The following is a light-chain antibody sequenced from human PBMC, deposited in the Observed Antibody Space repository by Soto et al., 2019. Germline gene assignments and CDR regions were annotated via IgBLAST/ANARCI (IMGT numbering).Light chain of an antibody. CDR2: WAS. Sequence: DLVMTQSPDSLAVSMGARATINCKSSQSVIYSSNNKNSIAWYQQKQGQPPKLLIYWASTRESGVSDRFSGSGSGTDFTLTISSQQAADVAVYYCQQYYTTLTWTFGQGTKVEVK. J-gene: IGKJ1*01. V-gene: IGKV4-1*01. CDR1: QSVIYSSNNKNS. CDR3: QQYYTTLTWT.